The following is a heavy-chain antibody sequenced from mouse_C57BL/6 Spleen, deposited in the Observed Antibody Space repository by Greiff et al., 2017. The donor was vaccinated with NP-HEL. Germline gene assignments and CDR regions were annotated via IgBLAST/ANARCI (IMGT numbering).Heavy chain of an antibody. CDR3: ARRGLGGGFDY. Sequence: QVQLQQSGAELVRPGTSVKVSCKASGYAFTNYLIEWVKQRPGQGLEWIGVINPGSGGTNYNEKFKGKATLTADKSSSTAYMQLSSLTSEDSAVYFCARRGLGGGFDYWGQGTTLTVSS. D-gene: IGHD3-3*01. V-gene: IGHV1-54*01. CDR1: GYAFTNYL. CDR2: INPGSGGT. J-gene: IGHJ2*01.